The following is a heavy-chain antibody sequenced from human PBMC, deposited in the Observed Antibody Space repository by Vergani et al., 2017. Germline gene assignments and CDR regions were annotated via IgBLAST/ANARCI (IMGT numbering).Heavy chain of an antibody. D-gene: IGHD3-22*01. CDR1: GFTFSSYG. CDR2: IWYDGSNK. J-gene: IGHJ3*02. CDR3: ARERGYYDSSESDAFDI. V-gene: IGHV3-33*01. Sequence: QVQLVESGGGVVQPGRSLRLSCAASGFTFSSYGMHWVRQAPGKGLEWVAVIWYDGSNKYYADSVKGRFTISRDNSKNTLYLQMNSLRAEETAVYYCARERGYYDSSESDAFDIWGQGTMVTVSS.